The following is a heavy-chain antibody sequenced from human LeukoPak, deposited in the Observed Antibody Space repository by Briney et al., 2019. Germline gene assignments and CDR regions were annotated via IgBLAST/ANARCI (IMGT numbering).Heavy chain of an antibody. D-gene: IGHD3-10*01. CDR1: GFTFSSYS. Sequence: PGGSLRLSCAASGFTFSSYSMNWVRQAPGKGLEWVSSISSSSSYIYYADSVKGRFTISRDNAKNSLYLQMNSLRAEDTAVYYCARGWFGELLDGYWGQGTLVTVSS. J-gene: IGHJ4*02. CDR2: ISSSSSYI. V-gene: IGHV3-21*01. CDR3: ARGWFGELLDGY.